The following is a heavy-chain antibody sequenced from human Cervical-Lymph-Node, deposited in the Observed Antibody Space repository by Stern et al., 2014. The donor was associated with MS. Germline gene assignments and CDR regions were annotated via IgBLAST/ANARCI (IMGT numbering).Heavy chain of an antibody. D-gene: IGHD3-22*01. CDR1: GGSLSNFY. CDR2: TSSWTT. V-gene: IGHV4-4*08. J-gene: IGHJ4*02. CDR3: AREEIEPLFYLEY. Sequence: QVQLQESGPGLVKPSETLSLTCTVSGGSLSNFYWTWIRQSPGKGLEWMGSTSSWTTNYHPSLKSRVTFSLAPSKDQFSLRLPSVTAADTAVYYCAREEIEPLFYLEYWGQGILVTVSS.